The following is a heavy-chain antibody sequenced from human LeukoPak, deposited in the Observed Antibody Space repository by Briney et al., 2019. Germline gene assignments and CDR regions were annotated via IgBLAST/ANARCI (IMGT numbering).Heavy chain of an antibody. V-gene: IGHV3-30*01. D-gene: IGHD5/OR15-5a*01. Sequence: GGSLRLSCSASGFVFSDYPLHWIRQSPGKGPEWVAVISFDGSHQYYADSVKGRFTVSRDTSKNTLYLQMNSLRAEDTAVYYCANSVYDYWGQGTLVTVSS. CDR3: ANSVYDY. CDR1: GFVFSDYP. J-gene: IGHJ4*02. CDR2: ISFDGSHQ.